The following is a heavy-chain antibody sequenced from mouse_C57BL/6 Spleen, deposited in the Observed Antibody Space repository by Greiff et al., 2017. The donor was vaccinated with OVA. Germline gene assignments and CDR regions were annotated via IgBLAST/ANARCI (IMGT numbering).Heavy chain of an antibody. CDR3: ARSGWDYFDY. Sequence: VKLVESGAELVKPGASVKLSCKASGYTFTSYWMHWVKQRPGQGLEWIGMIHPNSGSTNYNEKFKSKATLTVDKSSSTAYMQLSRLTSEDSAVYYCARSGWDYFDYWGQGTTLTVSS. CDR1: GYTFTSYW. J-gene: IGHJ2*01. V-gene: IGHV1-64*01. D-gene: IGHD3-3*01. CDR2: IHPNSGST.